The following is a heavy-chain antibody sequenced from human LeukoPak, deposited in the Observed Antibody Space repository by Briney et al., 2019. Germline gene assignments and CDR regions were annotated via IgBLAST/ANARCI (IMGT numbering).Heavy chain of an antibody. CDR1: GFTFSSYA. D-gene: IGHD3-10*01. CDR3: ALRGSGSSRGNSPDAFDI. V-gene: IGHV3-23*01. Sequence: GGSLRLSCAASGFTFSSYAMSWVRQAPGKGLEWVSAISGSGGSTYYADSVKGRFTISRDNSKNTLYLQMNSLRAEDTAVYYCALRGSGSSRGNSPDAFDIWGQGTMVTVSS. CDR2: ISGSGGST. J-gene: IGHJ3*02.